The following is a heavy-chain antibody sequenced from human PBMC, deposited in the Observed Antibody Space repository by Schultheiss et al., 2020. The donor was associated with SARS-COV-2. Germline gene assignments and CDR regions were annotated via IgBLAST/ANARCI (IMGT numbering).Heavy chain of an antibody. V-gene: IGHV3-48*04. CDR3: AREILYSSGWYEPLDY. CDR2: ISSSSSTI. D-gene: IGHD6-19*01. J-gene: IGHJ4*02. Sequence: GESLKISCEASGFTFSSYSMNWVRQAPGKGLEWVSYISSSSSTIYYADSVKGRFTISRDNAKNSLYLQMNSLRAEDTAVYYCAREILYSSGWYEPLDYWGQGTLVTVSS. CDR1: GFTFSSYS.